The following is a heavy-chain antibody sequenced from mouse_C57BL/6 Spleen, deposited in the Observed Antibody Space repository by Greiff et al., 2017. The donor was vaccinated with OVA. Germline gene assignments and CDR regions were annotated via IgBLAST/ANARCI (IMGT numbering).Heavy chain of an antibody. CDR1: GFNIKDDY. V-gene: IGHV14-4*01. J-gene: IGHJ2*01. Sequence: VQLQQSGAELVRPGASVKLSCTASGFNIKDDYMHWVKQRPEQGLEWIGWIDPANGDTEYASKFQGKATITADTSSNTAYLQLSSLTSEDTAVYYCTRITTVVAPFDYWGQGTTLTVSS. CDR2: IDPANGDT. CDR3: TRITTVVAPFDY. D-gene: IGHD1-1*01.